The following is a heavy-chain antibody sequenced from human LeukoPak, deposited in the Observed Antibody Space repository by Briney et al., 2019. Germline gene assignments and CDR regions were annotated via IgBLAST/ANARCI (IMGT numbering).Heavy chain of an antibody. CDR2: INAGNGNT. CDR1: GYTFTSYA. D-gene: IGHD3-3*01. J-gene: IGHJ6*02. CDR3: ARGPAGYYDFWSGYDYYYGMDV. V-gene: IGHV1-3*01. Sequence: ASVKVSCKASGYTFTSYAMHWVRQAPGQRLEWMGWINAGNGNTKYSQKFQGRVTITRDSSTSTVYMELSSLRSDDTAVYYCARGPAGYYDFWSGYDYYYGMDVWGQGTTVTVSS.